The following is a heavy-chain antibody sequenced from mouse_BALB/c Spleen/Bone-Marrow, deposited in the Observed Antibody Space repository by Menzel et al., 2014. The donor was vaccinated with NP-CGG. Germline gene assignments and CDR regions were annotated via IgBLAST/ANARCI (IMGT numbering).Heavy chain of an antibody. CDR3: ARDGNYAMDY. V-gene: IGHV3-5*02. CDR1: GISIXTGNYR. Sequence: EVKLVESGPGLVKPSQTVSLTCTVTGISIXTGNYRWSWIRQFPGNKLEWIGYIYYSGTITYNPSLTSRTTITRDTSKNQFFLEMNSLTAEDTATYYCARDGNYAMDYWGQGTSVTVSS. D-gene: IGHD1-1*02. J-gene: IGHJ4*01. CDR2: IYYSGTI.